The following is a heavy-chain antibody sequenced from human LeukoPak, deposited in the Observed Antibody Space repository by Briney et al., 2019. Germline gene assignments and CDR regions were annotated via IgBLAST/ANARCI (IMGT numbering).Heavy chain of an antibody. V-gene: IGHV4-34*01. CDR1: GGSFSGYC. Sequence: ASETLSLTCAVYGGSFSGYCWSWIRQPPGKGLEWIGEINHSGSTNYNPSLKSRVTISVDTSKNQFSLKLSSVTAADTAVYYCARGRNIDDSSGYYMYYFDYWGQGTLVTVSS. CDR2: INHSGST. J-gene: IGHJ4*02. CDR3: ARGRNIDDSSGYYMYYFDY. D-gene: IGHD3-22*01.